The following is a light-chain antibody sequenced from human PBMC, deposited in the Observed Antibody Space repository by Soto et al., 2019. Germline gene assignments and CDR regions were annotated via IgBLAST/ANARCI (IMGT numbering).Light chain of an antibody. CDR2: GAS. V-gene: IGKV3-15*01. J-gene: IGKJ1*01. CDR3: QQYDNWPQT. Sequence: ETVLTQSPATLSVSPGERATLPCGASQSVGTKLAWYQQKPGQAPRLLIYGASTRATGIPARFSGDGSGTDFTLTVSSLQSEDFAVYYCQQYDNWPQTFGRGTKVDIK. CDR1: QSVGTK.